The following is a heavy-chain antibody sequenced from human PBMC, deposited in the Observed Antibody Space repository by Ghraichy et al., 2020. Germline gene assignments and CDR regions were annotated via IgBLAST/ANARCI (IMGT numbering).Heavy chain of an antibody. V-gene: IGHV1-8*01. Sequence: ASVKVSCKASGYTFTSYDINWVRQATGQGLEWMGWMNPNSGNTGYAQKFQGRVTMTRNTSISTAYMELSSLRSEDTAVYYCARITEAYSAGDQIRYYYYGMDVWGQGTTVTVSS. CDR1: GYTFTSYD. CDR3: ARITEAYSAGDQIRYYYYGMDV. J-gene: IGHJ6*02. CDR2: MNPNSGNT. D-gene: IGHD2-21*01.